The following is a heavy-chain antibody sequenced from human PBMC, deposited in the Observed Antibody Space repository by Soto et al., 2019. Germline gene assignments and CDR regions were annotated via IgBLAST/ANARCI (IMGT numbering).Heavy chain of an antibody. Sequence: EVQLLESGGGLVQPGGSLRLSCAASGFTFSSYAMSWVRQAPGKGLEWVSAISGSGGSTYYADSVKGRFTISRDNSKNTLYLQMNILRAEDTAVYYCAKAHPDYGDYYYYMDVWGKGTTVTVSS. J-gene: IGHJ6*03. CDR2: ISGSGGST. CDR3: AKAHPDYGDYYYYMDV. D-gene: IGHD4-17*01. V-gene: IGHV3-23*01. CDR1: GFTFSSYA.